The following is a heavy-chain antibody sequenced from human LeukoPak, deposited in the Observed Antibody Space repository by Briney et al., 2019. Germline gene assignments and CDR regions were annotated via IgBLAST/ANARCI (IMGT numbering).Heavy chain of an antibody. CDR2: ISSSSSYI. CDR3: ARDSVRGAPI. CDR1: GFTFSSYS. V-gene: IGHV3-21*01. Sequence: GGSLRLSRAASGFTFSSYSMNWVRQAPGKGLEWVSSISSSSSYIYYADSVKGRFTISRDNAKNSLYLQMNSLRAEDTAVYYCARDSVRGAPIWGQGTLVTVSS. J-gene: IGHJ4*02. D-gene: IGHD3-10*01.